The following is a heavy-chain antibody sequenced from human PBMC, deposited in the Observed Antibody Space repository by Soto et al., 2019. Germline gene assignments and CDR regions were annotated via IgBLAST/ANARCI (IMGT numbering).Heavy chain of an antibody. CDR3: AIDTTSYGMDV. V-gene: IGHV1-8*01. J-gene: IGHJ6*02. CDR2: MNPNSGNT. CDR1: GYTFTSYD. D-gene: IGHD1-1*01. Sequence: QVQLVQSGAEVKKPGASVKVSCKASGYTFTSYDINWVRQATGQGLEWMGWMNPNSGNTGYAQKFQGRVTMARNTSISTASLALSSLISEDTAVYSCAIDTTSYGMDVWGQGTTATVSS.